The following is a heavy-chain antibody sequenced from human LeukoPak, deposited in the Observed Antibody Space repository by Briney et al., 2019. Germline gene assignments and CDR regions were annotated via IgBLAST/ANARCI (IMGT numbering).Heavy chain of an antibody. D-gene: IGHD3-22*01. CDR2: VHYSGRT. V-gene: IGHV4-39*02. CDR3: ARRRYYDSTGYFE. CDR1: GDFISSSSYY. J-gene: IGHJ1*01. Sequence: SETLSLTCTVSGDFISSSSYYRGWIRQPPGKGLEWIGDVHYSGRTYYNPSLKSRVFISIDTSKNYFSLNLNFVTAADTAVYYCARRRYYDSTGYFEWGRGSLVTVSS.